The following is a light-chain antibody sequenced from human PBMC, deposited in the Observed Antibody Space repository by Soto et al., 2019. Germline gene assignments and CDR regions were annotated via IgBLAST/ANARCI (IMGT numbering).Light chain of an antibody. Sequence: DIPMTQSPSTLSASVGDRVIITCRASQSIGNWLAWYQQKPGKAPKLLIYKASSLQRGVPSRFSGSGSGTEFTLTISSLQPDDFATYYCQLYNSYTWTFGQGTKVEIK. CDR3: QLYNSYTWT. J-gene: IGKJ1*01. CDR1: QSIGNW. V-gene: IGKV1-5*03. CDR2: KAS.